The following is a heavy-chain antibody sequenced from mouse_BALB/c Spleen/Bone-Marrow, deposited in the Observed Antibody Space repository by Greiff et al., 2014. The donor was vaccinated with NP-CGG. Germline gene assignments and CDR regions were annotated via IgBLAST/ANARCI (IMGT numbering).Heavy chain of an antibody. D-gene: IGHD2-4*01. Sequence: VQLQQSGAELVRSGASVRLSCTASGFNIKNSYIHWVRQRPGQGLEWIGGIDPENGDTDYAPKFQGKATMTADTSSNTAYLQLSSLTSEDTAVYYCKGYDYDVDSFDYWGQGTTLTVSS. J-gene: IGHJ2*01. CDR2: IDPENGDT. CDR1: GFNIKNSY. CDR3: KGYDYDVDSFDY. V-gene: IGHV14-4*02.